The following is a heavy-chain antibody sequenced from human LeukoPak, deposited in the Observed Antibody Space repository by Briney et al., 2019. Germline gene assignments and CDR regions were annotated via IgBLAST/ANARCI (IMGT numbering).Heavy chain of an antibody. CDR3: ARASGPFDY. Sequence: GGSLRLSCAASGIIVSSNFMSWVRQAPGKGLEWVSVMYRGGSTYYADSVKGRLIISRDSSKNTLYLQMNSLRAEDTAVYSCARASGPFDYWGQGTLVTVSS. CDR2: MYRGGST. CDR1: GIIVSSNF. V-gene: IGHV3-66*01. J-gene: IGHJ4*02. D-gene: IGHD3-10*01.